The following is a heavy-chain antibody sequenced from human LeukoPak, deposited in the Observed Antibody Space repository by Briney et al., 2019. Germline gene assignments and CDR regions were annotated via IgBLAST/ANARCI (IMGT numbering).Heavy chain of an antibody. CDR2: INPNSGGT. Sequence: GWINPNSGGTNYAQKFQGRVTMTRDTSISTAYMELSRLRSDDTAVYYCARSPVDTAMVGDYWGQGTLVTVSS. D-gene: IGHD5-18*01. CDR3: ARSPVDTAMVGDY. J-gene: IGHJ4*02. V-gene: IGHV1-2*02.